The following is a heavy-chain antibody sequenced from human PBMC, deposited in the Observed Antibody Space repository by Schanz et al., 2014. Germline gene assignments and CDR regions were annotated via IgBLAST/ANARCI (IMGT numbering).Heavy chain of an antibody. CDR1: GFTFSSYD. D-gene: IGHD5-12*01. V-gene: IGHV3-33*01. CDR3: ARDFHGYGPHLDY. J-gene: IGHJ4*02. Sequence: QVQLVESGGGVVQPGRSLRLSCVASGFTFSSYDVFWVRQAPGKGLEWVAILWHDGSKKYYADSVKGRFTVFRDNSKNTLYLQLNSLRAEDTAVYYCARDFHGYGPHLDYWGQGSLVTVSS. CDR2: LWHDGSKK.